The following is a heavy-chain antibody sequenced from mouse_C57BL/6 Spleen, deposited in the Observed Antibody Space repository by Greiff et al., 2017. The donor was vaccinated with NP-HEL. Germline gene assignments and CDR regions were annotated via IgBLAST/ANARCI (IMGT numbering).Heavy chain of an antibody. CDR1: GYAFSSYW. V-gene: IGHV1-80*01. Sequence: VQLQQSGAELVKPGASVKISCKASGYAFSSYWMNRVKQRPGKGLEWIGQIYPGDGDTNYNGKFKGKATLTADKSSSTAYMQLSSLTSEDSAVYFCARRSGSSLHWYFDVWGTGTTVTVSS. CDR2: IYPGDGDT. CDR3: ARRSGSSLHWYFDV. J-gene: IGHJ1*03. D-gene: IGHD1-1*01.